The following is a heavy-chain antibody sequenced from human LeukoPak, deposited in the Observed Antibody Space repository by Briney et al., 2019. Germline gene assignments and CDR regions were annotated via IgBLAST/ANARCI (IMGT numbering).Heavy chain of an antibody. J-gene: IGHJ5*02. CDR1: GYSFTDYY. CDR2: INPNSGGT. Sequence: ASVKVSCKTSGYSFTDYYMHWVRQAPGQGLEWMGWINPNSGGTSSAQNFQGRVTMTRDKSITTVYMEVSWLTSDDTAIYYCARADRTHGAPYLIGPWGQGTLVTVSS. V-gene: IGHV1-2*02. D-gene: IGHD2-8*01. CDR3: ARADRTHGAPYLIGP.